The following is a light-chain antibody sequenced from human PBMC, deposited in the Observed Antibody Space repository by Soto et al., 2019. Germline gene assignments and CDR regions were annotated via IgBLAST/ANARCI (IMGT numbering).Light chain of an antibody. CDR2: DAS. Sequence: DIQMAQSPSTPSASVGDRVTITCRASRSLTTWLAWYQQKPGKAPKLLISDASNLEGGVPSRFSGSGSGTEFTLTISSLQPDDFATYYCQQYNSYQGTFGQGTKVDIK. CDR1: RSLTTW. J-gene: IGKJ1*01. V-gene: IGKV1-5*01. CDR3: QQYNSYQGT.